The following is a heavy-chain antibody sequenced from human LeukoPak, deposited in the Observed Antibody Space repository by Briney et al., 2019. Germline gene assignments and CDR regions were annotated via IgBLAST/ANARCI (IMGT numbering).Heavy chain of an antibody. CDR2: IYSNGNT. D-gene: IGHD6-19*01. CDR3: ARDGLNDAFDI. Sequence: PGGSLRLSCAVSGFTVSNNYMSWVRQAPGKGLEWVSVIYSNGNTYYADSVKGRFTISRDNSKNTLYLQMNSLRAEDTAVYYCARDGLNDAFDIWGQGTMVTVSS. CDR1: GFTVSNNY. J-gene: IGHJ3*02. V-gene: IGHV3-53*01.